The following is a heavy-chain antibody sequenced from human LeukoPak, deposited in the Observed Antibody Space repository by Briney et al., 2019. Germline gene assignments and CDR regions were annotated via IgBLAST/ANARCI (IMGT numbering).Heavy chain of an antibody. CDR2: ITTDGGST. CDR3: ARDGGSGTPFDF. J-gene: IGHJ4*02. V-gene: IGHV3-74*03. CDR1: GFTFSSYW. Sequence: GRSLRLSCAASGFTFSSYWMHWVRQAPGKGLLWVSRITTDGGSTEYADSVKGRFTISRDNAKNTLYLQLNSLRAEDTAVYYCARDGGSGTPFDFWGQGTLVTVSS. D-gene: IGHD3-10*01.